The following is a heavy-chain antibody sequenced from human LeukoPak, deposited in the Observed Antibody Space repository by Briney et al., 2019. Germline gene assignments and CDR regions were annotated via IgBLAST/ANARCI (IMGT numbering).Heavy chain of an antibody. V-gene: IGHV3-7*04. CDR2: IKQDGSEK. Sequence: GGSLSLSCEASGFTFDTYWMSWVSQAPGKGLEWVDNIKQDGSEKDYVDSVKGRFTISRDNAKNSLYLQMNSLRAEDTGVYYCARGDTQSKYRQFDSWGQGSLVIVSS. D-gene: IGHD3-16*02. J-gene: IGHJ4*02. CDR3: ARGDTQSKYRQFDS. CDR1: GFTFDTYW.